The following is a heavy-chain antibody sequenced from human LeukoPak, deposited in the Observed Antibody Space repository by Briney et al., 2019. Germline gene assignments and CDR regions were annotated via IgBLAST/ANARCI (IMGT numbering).Heavy chain of an antibody. D-gene: IGHD4-23*01. J-gene: IGHJ1*01. V-gene: IGHV3-23*01. CDR3: AKDRLTTVVTQGLKSFAEYFQH. Sequence: PGGSLRLSCAASGFTFSSYAMSWVRQAPGKGLEWVSAISGSGGSTYYADSVKGRFTISRDNSKNTLYLQMNSLRAEDTAVYYCAKDRLTTVVTQGLKSFAEYFQHWGQGTLVTVSS. CDR2: ISGSGGST. CDR1: GFTFSSYA.